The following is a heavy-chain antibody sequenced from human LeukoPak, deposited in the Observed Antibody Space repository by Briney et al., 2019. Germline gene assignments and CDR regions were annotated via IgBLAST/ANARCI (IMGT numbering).Heavy chain of an antibody. CDR2: IYYSGST. CDR3: ARDRSGYSYGFGNFDY. CDR1: GGSISSYY. J-gene: IGHJ4*02. Sequence: SETLSLTCTVSGGSISSYYWSWIRQPPGKGLEWIGYIYYSGSTNYNPSLKRRVTISVDTSKNQFSLKLSSVTAADTAVYYCARDRSGYSYGFGNFDYWGQGTLVTVSS. D-gene: IGHD5-18*01. V-gene: IGHV4-59*01.